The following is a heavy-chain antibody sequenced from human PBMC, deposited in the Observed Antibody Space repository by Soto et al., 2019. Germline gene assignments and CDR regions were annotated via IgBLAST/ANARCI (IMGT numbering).Heavy chain of an antibody. J-gene: IGHJ6*02. Sequence: EVQLVESGGGLVKPGGSLRLSCAASGFTFSNAWMNWVRQAPGKGLEWVGRIKSKTDGGTTDYDAPVKGRFTISRDDSKNTLYLQMNSLKTEDTAVYYCTTVCGGDCYIPYYYYGMDVWGQGTTVTVSS. CDR1: GFTFSNAW. D-gene: IGHD2-21*02. CDR2: IKSKTDGGTT. CDR3: TTVCGGDCYIPYYYYGMDV. V-gene: IGHV3-15*07.